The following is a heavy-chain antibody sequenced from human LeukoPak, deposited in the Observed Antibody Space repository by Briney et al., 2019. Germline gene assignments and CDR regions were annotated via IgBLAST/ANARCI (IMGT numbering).Heavy chain of an antibody. CDR1: RGSMSSYY. Sequence: SETLSLTCAVSRGSMSSYYCSWIRQPPGKGLEWIGYIYYTGVTNYSPSLKRRLTISLDTAMKQFSLNLRSVTAADTAMYYCARGGSGYPLDYWGQGTLVTVSS. CDR3: ARGGSGYPLDY. D-gene: IGHD3-22*01. CDR2: IYYTGVT. V-gene: IGHV4-59*01. J-gene: IGHJ4*02.